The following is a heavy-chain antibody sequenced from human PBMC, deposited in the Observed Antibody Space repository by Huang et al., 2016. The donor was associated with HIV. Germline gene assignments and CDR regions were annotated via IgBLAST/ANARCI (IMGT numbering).Heavy chain of an antibody. CDR2: IIPIFGTA. D-gene: IGHD3-22*01. J-gene: IGHJ4*02. Sequence: QVQLVQSGAEVKKPGSSVKVSCKDSGGPFSSYAISWVRQAPGQGLEWMGGIIPIFGTANYAQKFQGRVTITADESTSTAYMELSSLRSEDTAVYYCARARGYYDSSVSYYFDYWGQGTLVTVSS. V-gene: IGHV1-69*13. CDR1: GGPFSSYA. CDR3: ARARGYYDSSVSYYFDY.